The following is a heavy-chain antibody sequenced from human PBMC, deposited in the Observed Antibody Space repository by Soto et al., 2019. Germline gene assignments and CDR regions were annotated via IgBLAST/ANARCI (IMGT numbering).Heavy chain of an antibody. D-gene: IGHD2-15*01. Sequence: QVQLQESGPGLVKPSGTLSLTCAVSSGSISSTNWCSWVRQPPGKGLEWIGEIYHGGSTNYNPSLKSRVTISVDKSKIYFSLELISVTAADTAVYYCARGSRYCSGGTCYRDLDVWGKGTTVTVSS. CDR1: SGSISSTNW. J-gene: IGHJ6*04. V-gene: IGHV4-4*02. CDR2: IYHGGST. CDR3: ARGSRYCSGGTCYRDLDV.